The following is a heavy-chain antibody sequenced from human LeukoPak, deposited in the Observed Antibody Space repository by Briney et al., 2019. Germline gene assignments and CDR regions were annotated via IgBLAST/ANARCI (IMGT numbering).Heavy chain of an antibody. V-gene: IGHV4-30-2*01. Sequence: SQTLSLTCTVSGGSISSGGYYWSWIRQPPGKGLEWIGYIYHSGSTYYNPSLKSRVTISVDRSKNQFSLKLSSVTAADTAVYYCARIQIAARTYYFDYWGQGTLVTVSS. D-gene: IGHD6-6*01. CDR1: GGSISSGGYY. CDR3: ARIQIAARTYYFDY. J-gene: IGHJ4*02. CDR2: IYHSGST.